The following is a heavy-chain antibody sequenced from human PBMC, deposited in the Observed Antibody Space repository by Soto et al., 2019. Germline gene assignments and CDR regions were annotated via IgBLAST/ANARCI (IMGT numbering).Heavy chain of an antibody. D-gene: IGHD5-18*01. CDR1: GVTVSSNY. CDR2: IYSGGST. J-gene: IGHJ4*02. CDR3: ARHGYNYGGGYFDY. V-gene: IGHV3-66*04. Sequence: EVQLVESGGGLVQPGGSLRLSCAASGVTVSSNYMSWVRQAPGKGLEWVSVIYSGGSTYYADSVKGRFTISRDNSKNTLSLQMNSLRAEGTAVYYCARHGYNYGGGYFDYWGQGTLVTVSS.